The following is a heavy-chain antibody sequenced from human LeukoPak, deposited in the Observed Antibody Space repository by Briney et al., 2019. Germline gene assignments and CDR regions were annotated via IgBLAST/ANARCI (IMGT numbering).Heavy chain of an antibody. D-gene: IGHD3-22*01. CDR1: GYAFTSYY. V-gene: IGHV1-2*02. Sequence: ASVKVSCKASGYAFTSYYIQWVRQAPGQGLECMGWINPNSGDTHFARNFQDTVAMTRDTSITTVYMSLTRLTPADTAVYYCARGPLINSRGRHAHFDFWGQGTGVTVSS. CDR3: ARGPLINSRGRHAHFDF. CDR2: INPNSGDT. J-gene: IGHJ4*02.